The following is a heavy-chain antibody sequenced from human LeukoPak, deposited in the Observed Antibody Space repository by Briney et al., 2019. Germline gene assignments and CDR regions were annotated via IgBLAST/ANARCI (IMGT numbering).Heavy chain of an antibody. CDR2: IWYDGSNK. D-gene: IGHD6-19*01. CDR1: GFTFSSYG. Sequence: GGSLRLSCAASGFTFSSYGMHWVRQAPGKGLEWVAVIWYDGSNKYYADSVKGRFTISRDNSKNTLYLQMNSLRAEDTAVYYCAKVTISYNSGWYFDYWGQGTLVTVSS. J-gene: IGHJ4*02. V-gene: IGHV3-33*06. CDR3: AKVTISYNSGWYFDY.